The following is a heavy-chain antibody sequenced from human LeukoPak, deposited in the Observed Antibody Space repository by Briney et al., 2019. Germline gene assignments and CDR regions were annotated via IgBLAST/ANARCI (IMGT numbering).Heavy chain of an antibody. CDR2: ISDDGTFT. J-gene: IGHJ4*02. CDR3: ARDPYRDAPDYFDY. V-gene: IGHV3-30-3*01. Sequence: GRSLRLSCAASGFTFSRYAMHWVRQAPGKGLEWVAVISDDGTFTLYGDSVRGRFTISRDSSKNTLYLQMNSLRLEDTAVYYCARDPYRDAPDYFDYWGQGTQVTVSS. CDR1: GFTFSRYA.